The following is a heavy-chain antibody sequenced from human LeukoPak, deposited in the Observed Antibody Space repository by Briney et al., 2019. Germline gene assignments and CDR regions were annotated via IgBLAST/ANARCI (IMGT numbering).Heavy chain of an antibody. CDR2: INASGGTT. D-gene: IGHD6-19*01. Sequence: ASVKVSCKASGYTFTSNYIHWVRQAPGQGLEWMGIINASGGTTVYAQNVQGRVTMTRDTSISTAYMELSRLRSDDTAVYYCARGRPSSGWQDYFDYWGQGTLVTVSS. V-gene: IGHV1-46*01. J-gene: IGHJ4*02. CDR1: GYTFTSNY. CDR3: ARGRPSSGWQDYFDY.